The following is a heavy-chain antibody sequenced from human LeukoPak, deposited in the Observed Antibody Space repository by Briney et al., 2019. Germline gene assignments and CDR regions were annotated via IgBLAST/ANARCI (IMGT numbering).Heavy chain of an antibody. CDR2: IKSQIDGGTT. Sequence: KPGGSLRLSCAASGFTFNNAWMTWVRQDPGKGLEWVGRIKSQIDGGTTDYAAPVKGRFTISRDDSRNTLFLQMNSLKSEDTAVYYCTTSTMTHDAFDIWGQGTIVTVSS. V-gene: IGHV3-15*01. J-gene: IGHJ3*02. D-gene: IGHD4-17*01. CDR1: GFTFNNAW. CDR3: TTSTMTHDAFDI.